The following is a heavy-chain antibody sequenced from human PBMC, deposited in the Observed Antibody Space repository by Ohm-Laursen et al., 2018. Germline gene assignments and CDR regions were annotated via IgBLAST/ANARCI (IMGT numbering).Heavy chain of an antibody. CDR1: GFSLSGYW. Sequence: GSLRLSCAASGFSLSGYWMHWVRQAPGKGLVWVSRINSDGSSTNYADSVKGRFTISRDNAKNTLYLQMNSLRAEDSAVYYCAGGRYWGPDYWGQGTLVTVSS. CDR2: INSDGSST. CDR3: AGGRYWGPDY. V-gene: IGHV3-74*01. J-gene: IGHJ4*02. D-gene: IGHD1-26*01.